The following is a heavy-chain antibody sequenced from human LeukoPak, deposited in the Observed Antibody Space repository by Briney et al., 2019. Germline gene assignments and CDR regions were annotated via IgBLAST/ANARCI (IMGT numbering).Heavy chain of an antibody. J-gene: IGHJ4*02. CDR2: ISSSSSYI. Sequence: PGGSLRLSCAASGFTFSSYSMNWVRQAPGKGLEWVSSISSSSSYIYYADSVKGRFTISRDNAKNSLYLQMNSLRAEDTAVYYCARDETHNYYDSSGYWSYWGQGTLVTVSS. CDR3: ARDETHNYYDSSGYWSY. D-gene: IGHD3-22*01. CDR1: GFTFSSYS. V-gene: IGHV3-21*01.